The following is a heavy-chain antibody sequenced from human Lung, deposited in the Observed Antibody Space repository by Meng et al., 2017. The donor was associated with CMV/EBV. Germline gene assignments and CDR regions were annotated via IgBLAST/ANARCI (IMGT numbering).Heavy chain of an antibody. CDR3: ARTTYDFWSGIYYYYYYGMDV. V-gene: IGHV4-34*01. CDR2: INHSGST. D-gene: IGHD3-3*01. J-gene: IGHJ6*02. Sequence: SQTXSLTXAVYGGSFSGYYWSWIRQPPGKGLEWIGEINHSGSTNYNPSLKSRVTISVDTSKNQFSLKLSSVTAADTAVYYCARTTYDFWSGIYYYYYYGMDVWGQGTTVTVSS. CDR1: GGSFSGYY.